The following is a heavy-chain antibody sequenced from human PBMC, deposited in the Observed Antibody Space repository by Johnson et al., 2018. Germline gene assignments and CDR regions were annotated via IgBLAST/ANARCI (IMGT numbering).Heavy chain of an antibody. D-gene: IGHD7-27*01. Sequence: QVQLVQSGAEVKKPGASVKVSCKVSGYTLTELSMHWVRQAPGQGLEWMGSFNPEDGETIYAQKFQGRVTMTEDTSTDTAYMELNRRRSEDTALYFCVTSRFGRSPLGYYYDMDVWGQGTAVTVSS. CDR2: FNPEDGET. J-gene: IGHJ6*02. CDR3: VTSRFGRSPLGYYYDMDV. CDR1: GYTLTELS. V-gene: IGHV1-24*01.